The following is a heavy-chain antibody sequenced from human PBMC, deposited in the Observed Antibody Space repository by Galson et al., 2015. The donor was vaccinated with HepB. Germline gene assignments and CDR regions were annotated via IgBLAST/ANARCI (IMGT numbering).Heavy chain of an antibody. Sequence: SLRLSCAASGFTFTSYAMSWVRQAPGKGLEWVSTISGSGGSTYYADSVKDRFTISRDSSKNTLYLQMNSLRAEDTAVYYCAKDTAYMITFGGVILEHRGFDNWGQGTLVTVSS. CDR2: ISGSGGST. CDR1: GFTFTSYA. CDR3: AKDTAYMITFGGVILEHRGFDN. J-gene: IGHJ4*02. D-gene: IGHD3-16*01. V-gene: IGHV3-23*01.